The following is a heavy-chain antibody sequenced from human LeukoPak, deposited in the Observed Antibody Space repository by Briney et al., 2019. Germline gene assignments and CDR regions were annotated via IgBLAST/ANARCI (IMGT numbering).Heavy chain of an antibody. Sequence: GGSLRLSCAAPGFTFSSYAMSWVRQAPGKGLEWVSAISGSGGSTYYADSVKGRFTISRDNSKNTLYLQMNSLRAEDTAVYYCAKDSLPPNSGYDYWGQGTLVTVSS. CDR2: ISGSGGST. CDR1: GFTFSSYA. D-gene: IGHD5-12*01. J-gene: IGHJ4*02. V-gene: IGHV3-23*01. CDR3: AKDSLPPNSGYDY.